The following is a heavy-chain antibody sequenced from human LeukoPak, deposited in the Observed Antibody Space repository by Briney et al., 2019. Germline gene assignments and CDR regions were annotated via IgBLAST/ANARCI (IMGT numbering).Heavy chain of an antibody. CDR3: AREGGYDCYFDY. J-gene: IGHJ4*02. Sequence: SVKVSCKASGGTFSSYAISWVRQAPGQGREWMGRIIPIFGTANYAQKFQGRVTITTDESTSTAYMELSSLRSEDTAVYYCAREGGYDCYFDYWGQGTLVTVSS. D-gene: IGHD5-12*01. V-gene: IGHV1-69*05. CDR2: IIPIFGTA. CDR1: GGTFSSYA.